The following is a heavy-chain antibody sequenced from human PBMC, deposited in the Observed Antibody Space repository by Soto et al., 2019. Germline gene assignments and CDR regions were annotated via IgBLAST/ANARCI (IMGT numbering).Heavy chain of an antibody. Sequence: PGGSLRLSCAASGFTFSNYWMTWVRQAPGKGLEWVANIKQDGSENYYVDSVRGRFTISRDNAKNSLYLQMNSLTAEDTAVYYCARDLNDYWGQGTLVTVSS. CDR2: IKQDGSEN. V-gene: IGHV3-7*01. CDR3: ARDLNDY. CDR1: GFTFSNYW. J-gene: IGHJ4*02.